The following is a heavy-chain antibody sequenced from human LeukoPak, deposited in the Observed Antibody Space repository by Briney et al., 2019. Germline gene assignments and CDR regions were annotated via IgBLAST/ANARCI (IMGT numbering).Heavy chain of an antibody. D-gene: IGHD3-22*01. CDR2: INHSGST. Sequence: PSETLSLTCAVYGGSFSGYYWSWIRQPPGKGLEWIGEINHSGSTNYNPSLKSRVTISVDTSKNQFSLKLSSVTAADTAVYYCARTGGYDSSGYHGWFDPWGQGTLVTVSS. V-gene: IGHV4-34*01. CDR1: GGSFSGYY. CDR3: ARTGGYDSSGYHGWFDP. J-gene: IGHJ5*02.